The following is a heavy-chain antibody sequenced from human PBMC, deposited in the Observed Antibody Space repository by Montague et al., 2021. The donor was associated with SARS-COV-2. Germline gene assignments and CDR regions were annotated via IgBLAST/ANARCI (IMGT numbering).Heavy chain of an antibody. CDR1: CGSISDSNYL. Sequence: SETLSLTCTFSCGSISDSNYLCSWIRQPPGTVLALIGDIHYSWTYYNPSLRSRVTMSRDLSENQFSLRLRSVTAADTALYYCARSLISASGTGSNFDSWGQGTLVAVSS. V-gene: IGHV4-39*07. D-gene: IGHD6-13*01. J-gene: IGHJ4*02. CDR2: IHYSWT. CDR3: ARSLISASGTGSNFDS.